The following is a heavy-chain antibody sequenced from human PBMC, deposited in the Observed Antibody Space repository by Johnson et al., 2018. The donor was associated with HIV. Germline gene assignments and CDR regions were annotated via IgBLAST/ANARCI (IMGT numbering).Heavy chain of an antibody. CDR3: TTVPVLYSL. V-gene: IGHV3-30*02. D-gene: IGHD5-18*01. CDR1: GLTFSNYG. CDR2: IRYDGSNK. Sequence: QVQLVESGGGVVQPGGSLRLSCAASGLTFSNYGFHWVRQAPGKGLDWVAFIRYDGSNKYYADSVKGRFTISRDNAKKSLYLQMNSLKTEDTAVYYCTTVPVLYSLWGQGTMVTVSS. J-gene: IGHJ3*01.